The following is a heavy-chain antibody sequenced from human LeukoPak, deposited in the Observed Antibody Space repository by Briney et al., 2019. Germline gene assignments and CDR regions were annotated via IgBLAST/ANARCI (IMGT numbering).Heavy chain of an antibody. CDR3: AKDRCSNGIGCYYYYMDV. V-gene: IGHV3-30*02. J-gene: IGHJ6*03. CDR2: IQYDGSNE. Sequence: GGSLRLSCAASGFTFSSYGMRWVRQAPGKGLEWVAYIQYDGSNEQYADSVKGRFSISRDSSKNILYLQMNSLRAEDTAVYYCAKDRCSNGIGCYYYYMDVWGKGTTVTISS. CDR1: GFTFSSYG. D-gene: IGHD2-8*01.